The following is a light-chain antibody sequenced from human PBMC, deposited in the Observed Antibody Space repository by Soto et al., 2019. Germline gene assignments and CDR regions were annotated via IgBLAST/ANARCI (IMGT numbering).Light chain of an antibody. CDR3: QKYNSAPRT. Sequence: IQLTQSPSSLSASVGDRVTVTCRASQDIRNYLAWYQQKPGKAPKLLICDASTLQSGVPSRFSGSGSGTDFTLTISSLQPEDVATYYCQKYNSAPRTFGPGTKVDIK. CDR1: QDIRNY. V-gene: IGKV1-27*01. CDR2: DAS. J-gene: IGKJ1*01.